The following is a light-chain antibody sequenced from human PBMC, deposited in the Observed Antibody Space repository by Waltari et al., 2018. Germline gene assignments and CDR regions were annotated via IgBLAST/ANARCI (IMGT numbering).Light chain of an antibody. CDR3: CSYVGSNIYWV. CDR2: DIN. CDR1: SSDVGGYNY. V-gene: IGLV2-11*01. Sequence: QSALTQPRSVSGSPGQSVTISCTGTSSDVGGYNYVSWYQQHPDKAPKLIIYDINKRPSWVPVRLSGSKSGNTASLTISGLQAEDEADVYCCSYVGSNIYWVFGGGTKLTVL. J-gene: IGLJ3*02.